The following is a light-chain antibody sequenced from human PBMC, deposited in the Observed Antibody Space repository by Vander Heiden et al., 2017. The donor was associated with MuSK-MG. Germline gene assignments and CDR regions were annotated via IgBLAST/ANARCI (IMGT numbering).Light chain of an antibody. CDR1: QSVTTY. J-gene: IGKJ1*01. Sequence: EIVLTPSPATLSLSPGERATLSCRASQSVTTYLAWYQQKPGQAPRLLIYDASTRATGIPARFSGSRSGTDFTLTISSLEPEDFAVYYCQQRCSWPWTFGLGTKVEI. V-gene: IGKV3-11*01. CDR2: DAS. CDR3: QQRCSWPWT.